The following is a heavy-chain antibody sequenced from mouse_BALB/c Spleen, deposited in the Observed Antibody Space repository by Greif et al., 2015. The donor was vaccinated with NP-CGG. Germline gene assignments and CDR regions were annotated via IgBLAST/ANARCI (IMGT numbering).Heavy chain of an antibody. Sequence: EVHLVESGGGLVQPGGSRKLSCAASGFTFSSFGMHWVRQAPEKGLEWVAYISSGSSTIYYADTVKGRFTISRDNPKNTLCLQMTSLRSEDTAMYYCARGGTTAPFAYWGQGTLVTVSA. CDR3: ARGGTTAPFAY. J-gene: IGHJ3*01. CDR1: GFTFSSFG. V-gene: IGHV5-17*02. CDR2: ISSGSSTI. D-gene: IGHD1-2*01.